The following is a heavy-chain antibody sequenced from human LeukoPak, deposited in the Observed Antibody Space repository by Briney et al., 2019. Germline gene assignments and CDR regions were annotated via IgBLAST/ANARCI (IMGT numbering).Heavy chain of an antibody. J-gene: IGHJ6*02. CDR3: ARAGSVLTANRKSTIYYYGMDV. Sequence: SETLSLTCSVSGGSISSYYWSWIRQPAGKGLEWIGRIYSSGSITYNPSLESRVTMSADTSKNQFSLRLSSVTAADTAVYYCARAGSVLTANRKSTIYYYGMDVWGQGTTVTVSS. V-gene: IGHV4-4*07. D-gene: IGHD2-21*02. CDR1: GGSISSYY. CDR2: IYSSGSI.